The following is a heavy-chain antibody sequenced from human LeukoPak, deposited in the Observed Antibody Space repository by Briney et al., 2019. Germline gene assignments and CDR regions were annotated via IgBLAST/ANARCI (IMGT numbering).Heavy chain of an antibody. V-gene: IGHV4-39*01. Sequence: PSETLSLTCNVSGGSLGDDSYYWGWIRQSPGQGLEWIGSIYYRATTLYTPSLKNRVTISVDTSKNQFSLRLSSVTAADTAVYYCARQHYFFDISGYYEDYWGQGTLVIVSS. D-gene: IGHD3-22*01. J-gene: IGHJ4*02. CDR1: GGSLGDDSYY. CDR3: ARQHYFFDISGYYEDY. CDR2: IYYRATT.